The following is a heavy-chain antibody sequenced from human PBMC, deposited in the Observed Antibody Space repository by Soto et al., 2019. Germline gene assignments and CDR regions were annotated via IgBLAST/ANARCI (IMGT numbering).Heavy chain of an antibody. D-gene: IGHD1-26*01. CDR1: GGSISSSSYY. V-gene: IGHV4-39*01. CDR3: ARGGVTKNAFDI. J-gene: IGHJ3*02. Sequence: SETLSLTCTVSGGSISSSSYYWGWIRQPPGKGLEWIGSIYYSGSTYYNPSLKSRVTISVDTSKNQFSLKLSSVTAADTAVYYCARGGVTKNAFDIWGQGTMVTV. CDR2: IYYSGST.